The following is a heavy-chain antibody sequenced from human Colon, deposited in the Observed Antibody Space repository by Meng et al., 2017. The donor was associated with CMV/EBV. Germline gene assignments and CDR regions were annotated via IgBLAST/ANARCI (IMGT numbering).Heavy chain of an antibody. CDR2: IYYNGGT. CDR3: ARDYCSIIGCPEGWFDP. Sequence: SETLSLTCTVSGGSITSSSSYWGWIRQPPGKGLEWIASIYYNGGTFYNPFLKSRVTISVDTSKNQFSLRLRSVTAADTAVYYCARDYCSIIGCPEGWFDPWGQGTLVTVSS. J-gene: IGHJ5*02. CDR1: GGSITSSSSY. D-gene: IGHD2-2*01. V-gene: IGHV4-39*07.